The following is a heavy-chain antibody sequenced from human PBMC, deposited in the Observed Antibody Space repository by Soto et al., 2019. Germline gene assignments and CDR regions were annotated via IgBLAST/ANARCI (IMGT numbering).Heavy chain of an antibody. J-gene: IGHJ4*02. Sequence: GSLRLSCAASGFTVSNNYMSWVRQAPGKGLEWIGSIYYSGSTYYNLSLKSRVTISVDTSKNQFSLKLSSVTAADTAVYYCARFDYYDSSGYLDFGPKWGQGTLVTVSS. CDR1: GFTVSNNY. D-gene: IGHD3-22*01. CDR2: IYYSGST. CDR3: ARFDYYDSSGYLDFGPK. V-gene: IGHV4-59*02.